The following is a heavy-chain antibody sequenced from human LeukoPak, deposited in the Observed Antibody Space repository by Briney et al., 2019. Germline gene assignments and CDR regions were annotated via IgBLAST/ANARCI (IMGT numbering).Heavy chain of an antibody. J-gene: IGHJ4*02. CDR1: GFSLSNARMG. Sequence: ESGLTLVNPTETLTLTCTVSGFSLSNARMGVSWIRQPPGKALEWLAHIFSNDEKSYSTSLKSRLTISKDTSKSQVVLTMTNMDPVDTATYYCARSTVTIDFDYWGQGTLVTVSS. V-gene: IGHV2-26*01. CDR3: ARSTVTIDFDY. D-gene: IGHD4-17*01. CDR2: IFSNDEK.